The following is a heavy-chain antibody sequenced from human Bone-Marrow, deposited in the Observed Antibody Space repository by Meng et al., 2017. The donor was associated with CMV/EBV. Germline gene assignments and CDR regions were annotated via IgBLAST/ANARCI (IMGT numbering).Heavy chain of an antibody. CDR2: IHHSGTT. J-gene: IGHJ5*02. Sequence: SCSVSGYSISSGYYWGWIRQPPGKGLEWIGSIHHSGTTYYNPSLESRFTLSLDGPNDQFSLKLSSVTAADTAVYYCARSRGDTVFGVFRGLDWFDPWGQGTLVTVSS. CDR3: ARSRGDTVFGVFRGLDWFDP. D-gene: IGHD3-3*01. CDR1: GYSISSGYY. V-gene: IGHV4-38-2*02.